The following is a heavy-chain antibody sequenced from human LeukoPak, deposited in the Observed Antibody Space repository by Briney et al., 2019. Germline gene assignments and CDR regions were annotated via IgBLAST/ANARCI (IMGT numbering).Heavy chain of an antibody. CDR2: IYYSGST. V-gene: IGHV4-59*12. Sequence: SETLSLTCTVSGGSISSYYWSWIRQPPGKGLEWIGYIYYSGSTNYNPSLKSRVTISVDTSKNQFSLKLSSVTAADTAVYYCARGNSGSSYYYYMDVWGKGTTVTVSS. D-gene: IGHD1-26*01. J-gene: IGHJ6*03. CDR3: ARGNSGSSYYYYMDV. CDR1: GGSISSYY.